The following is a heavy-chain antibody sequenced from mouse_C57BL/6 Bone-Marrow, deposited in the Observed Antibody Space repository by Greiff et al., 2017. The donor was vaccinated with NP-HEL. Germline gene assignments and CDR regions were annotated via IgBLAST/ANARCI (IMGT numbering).Heavy chain of an antibody. J-gene: IGHJ4*01. D-gene: IGHD2-5*01. CDR1: GFTFTDYY. CDR2: VYPYNGGT. V-gene: IGHV1-36*01. Sequence: EVQLVESGPVLVKPGPSVKISCKASGFTFTDYYMHWVKQSHGKSLEWIGLVYPYNGGTSYNQKFKGKATLTVDTSSSTAYMELNSLTSEDSAVYYCMGYSNYENYAMDYWGQGTSVTVSS. CDR3: MGYSNYENYAMDY.